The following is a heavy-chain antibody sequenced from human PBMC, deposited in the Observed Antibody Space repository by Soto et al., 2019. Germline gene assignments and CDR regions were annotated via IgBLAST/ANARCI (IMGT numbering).Heavy chain of an antibody. V-gene: IGHV3-23*01. Sequence: PGGSLRLSCAASGFTFSSYSMSWVRQAPGKGLEWVSGFRTSGDGGTTYYADSVKGRFTISRDNSKNVLFLQMNSLRAEDTAIYYCAKGLYVQPPSGWFDPWGQGTVVTVSS. J-gene: IGHJ5*02. D-gene: IGHD1-26*01. CDR1: GFTFSSYS. CDR3: AKGLYVQPPSGWFDP. CDR2: FRTSGDGGTT.